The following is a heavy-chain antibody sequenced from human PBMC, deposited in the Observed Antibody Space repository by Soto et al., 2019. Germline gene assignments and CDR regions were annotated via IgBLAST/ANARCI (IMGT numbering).Heavy chain of an antibody. V-gene: IGHV3-23*01. Sequence: GGSLRLSCAASGFTFSSYAMSWVRQAPGKGLEWVSAISGSGGSTYYADSVKGRFTISRDNSKNMLYLQMNSLRAEDTAVYYCARDVLPDSPFDYWGQGTLVTVSS. CDR1: GFTFSSYA. CDR2: ISGSGGST. CDR3: ARDVLPDSPFDY. J-gene: IGHJ4*02. D-gene: IGHD5-18*01.